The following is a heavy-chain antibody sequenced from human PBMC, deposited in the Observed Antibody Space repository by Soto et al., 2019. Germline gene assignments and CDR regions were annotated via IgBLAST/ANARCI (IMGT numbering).Heavy chain of an antibody. CDR1: GGSFSGFY. CDR3: ARMAGPWYFDL. J-gene: IGHJ2*01. V-gene: IGHV4-34*01. CDR2: LNHSGSS. Sequence: QVQLQQWGAGLLKPSETLSLTCAVHGGSFSGFYWTWIRQPQGKGLEWIGELNHSGSSNYNPPLKSRVTMSLDTSRNQFSLSLNSVTAADTAVYYCARMAGPWYFDLWGRGTLVTVSS.